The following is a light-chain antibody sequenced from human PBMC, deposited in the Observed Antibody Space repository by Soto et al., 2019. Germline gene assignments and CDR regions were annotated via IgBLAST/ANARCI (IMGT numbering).Light chain of an antibody. CDR2: EVS. CDR1: SSDVGGYNY. V-gene: IGLV2-14*01. J-gene: IGLJ1*01. CDR3: SSYTSSDTYV. Sequence: QSALTQPASVSGSPGQSITMSCTGTSSDVGGYNYVSWYQQHPGEAPKLMIYEVSNQPSGVSNRFSGSKSGNTASLTISGLQAEDEADYYCSSYTSSDTYVFGTGTKVTVL.